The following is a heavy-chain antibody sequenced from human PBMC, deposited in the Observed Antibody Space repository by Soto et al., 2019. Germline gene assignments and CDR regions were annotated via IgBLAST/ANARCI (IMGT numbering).Heavy chain of an antibody. CDR1: GYTLTELS. CDR2: FDPEDGET. V-gene: IGHV1-24*01. Sequence: ASVKVSCKVSGYTLTELSMHWVRQAPGKGLEWMGGFDPEDGETIYAQKFQGRVTMTEDTSTDTAYMEPSSLRSEDTAVYYCATSSGIYSGYYYNWFDPWGQGTLVTVSS. D-gene: IGHD3-22*01. J-gene: IGHJ5*02. CDR3: ATSSGIYSGYYYNWFDP.